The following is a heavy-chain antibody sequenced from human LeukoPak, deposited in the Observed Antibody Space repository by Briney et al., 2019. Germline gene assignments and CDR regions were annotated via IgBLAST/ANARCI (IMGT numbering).Heavy chain of an antibody. CDR1: GGSISSYY. CDR3: ARSYMGYYYGMDV. V-gene: IGHV4-59*12. CDR2: IYYSGST. D-gene: IGHD1-26*01. Sequence: SETLSLTCTVSGGSISSYYWSWIRQPPGKGLEWVGDIYYSGSTNYNPSLKSRVTISVDTSKNQFSLKLSSVTAADTAVYYCARSYMGYYYGMDVWGQGTTVTVSS. J-gene: IGHJ6*02.